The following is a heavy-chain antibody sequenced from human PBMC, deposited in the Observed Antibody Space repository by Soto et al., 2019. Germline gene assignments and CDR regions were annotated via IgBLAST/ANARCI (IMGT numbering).Heavy chain of an antibody. D-gene: IGHD3-22*01. V-gene: IGHV1-46*01. CDR1: GYTFTSYY. J-gene: IGHJ4*02. CDR2: INPSGGGT. CDR3: ARAYNYLIKPPHYASSRYYHVLVY. Sequence: GASVKVSCKASGYTFTSYYIHWVRQAPGQGLEWMGIINPSGGGTTYAQKFQGRVTMTRDTSTSTVYMEVSSLRSEDTAVYYCARAYNYLIKPPHYASSRYYHVLVYWGQGTRATVSA.